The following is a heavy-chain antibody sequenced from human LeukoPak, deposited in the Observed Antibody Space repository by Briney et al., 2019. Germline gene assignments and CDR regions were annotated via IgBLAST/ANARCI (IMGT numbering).Heavy chain of an antibody. CDR2: IYYSGST. D-gene: IGHD3-22*01. Sequence: KPSQTLSLTCTVSGGSISSGGYYWSWIRQHPGKGLEWIGYIYYSGSTYYNPSLKSRVTISVDTSKNQFSLKLSSVNAADTAVYYCASSTRIYYDSSGYPFDYWGQGTLVTVSS. V-gene: IGHV4-31*03. J-gene: IGHJ4*02. CDR3: ASSTRIYYDSSGYPFDY. CDR1: GGSISSGGYY.